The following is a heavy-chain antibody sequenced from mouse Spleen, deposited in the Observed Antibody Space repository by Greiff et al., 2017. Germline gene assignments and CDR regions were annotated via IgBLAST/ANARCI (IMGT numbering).Heavy chain of an antibody. CDR3: ARRGSSGPFAY. CDR1: GYTFTSYW. J-gene: IGHJ3*01. Sequence: QVQLQQPGAELVRPGSSVKLSCKASGYTFTSYWMDWVKQRPGQGLEWIGNIYPSDSETHYNQKFKDKATLTVDKSSSTAYMQLSSLTSEDSAVYYCARRGSSGPFAYWGQGTLVTVSA. V-gene: IGHV1-61*01. CDR2: IYPSDSET. D-gene: IGHD3-1*01.